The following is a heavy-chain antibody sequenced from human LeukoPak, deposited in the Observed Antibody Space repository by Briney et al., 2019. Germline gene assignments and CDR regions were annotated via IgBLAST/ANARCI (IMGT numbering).Heavy chain of an antibody. D-gene: IGHD2-15*01. CDR1: GFTFGDYA. CDR3: TRNIYCSGGSCSYYFDY. Sequence: GSLRLSCTVSGFTFGDYAMGWVRQAPAKGLEWVGLIRRKVSGATTEYAASVKGRFTISRDDSKSIAYLQMNSLKTEDTAMYYCTRNIYCSGGSCSYYFDYWGQGTLVTVSS. CDR2: IRRKVSGATT. V-gene: IGHV3-49*04. J-gene: IGHJ4*02.